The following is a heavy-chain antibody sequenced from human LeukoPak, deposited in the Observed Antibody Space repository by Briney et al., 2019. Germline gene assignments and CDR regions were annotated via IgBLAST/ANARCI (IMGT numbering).Heavy chain of an antibody. V-gene: IGHV3-20*04. D-gene: IGHD3-10*02. CDR1: GFTFDDYG. Sequence: GGSLRLSCAASGFTFDDYGMSWVRQAPGKGLEWVSDINWNGVSTHYADSVKGRFTISRDNAKNSLYLQMNSLRAEDTALYYCVQSITMFIGWGQGTLVTVSS. CDR3: VQSITMFIG. CDR2: INWNGVST. J-gene: IGHJ4*02.